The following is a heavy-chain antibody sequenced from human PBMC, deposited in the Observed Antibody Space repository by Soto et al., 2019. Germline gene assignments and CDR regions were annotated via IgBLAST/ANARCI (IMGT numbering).Heavy chain of an antibody. J-gene: IGHJ6*02. CDR3: ARGAFCGGAPGCRDMDV. Sequence: QIQLVQSGGEVKKPGASVKVSCKSSGYNFISHSITWVRQAPGQGLEWMGRISAYNGNTNNAQKLQGRVTMTTDPSTNTADMELRSLRSDDTAVYYCARGAFCGGAPGCRDMDVWGQGTTVTVSS. CDR2: ISAYNGNT. V-gene: IGHV1-18*01. D-gene: IGHD2-21*01. CDR1: GYNFISHS.